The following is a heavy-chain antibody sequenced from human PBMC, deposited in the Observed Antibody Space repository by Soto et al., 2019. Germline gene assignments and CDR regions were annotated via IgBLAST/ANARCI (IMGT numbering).Heavy chain of an antibody. J-gene: IGHJ4*02. CDR3: ARGRGDTAMAWYY. V-gene: IGHV4-59*01. Sequence: QVQLQESGPGLVKPSETLSLTCTVSGGSISSYYWSWIRQSPGKGLEWIGYIYYSGGTKYNPSLKSRGTISVDTAKNQFSLKLSSVTAADTAVYYCARGRGDTAMAWYYWGQGTLVTVSS. CDR1: GGSISSYY. D-gene: IGHD5-18*01. CDR2: IYYSGGT.